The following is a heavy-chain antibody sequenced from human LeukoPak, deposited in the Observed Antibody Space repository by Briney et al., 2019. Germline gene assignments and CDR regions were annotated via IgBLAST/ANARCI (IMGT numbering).Heavy chain of an antibody. D-gene: IGHD3-10*01. J-gene: IGHJ4*02. CDR2: IRYDGSIK. CDR3: AKDAREHYVSGSFYRGVPALDY. Sequence: GGSLRLSCAASGFTFSSYGMHWVRQAPGKGLEWVAFIRYDGSIKYYADSVKGRLTISRDKSKNMLFLQMNSLRAEDTAVYYRAKDAREHYVSGSFYRGVPALDYWGQGTLVTVSP. CDR1: GFTFSSYG. V-gene: IGHV3-30*02.